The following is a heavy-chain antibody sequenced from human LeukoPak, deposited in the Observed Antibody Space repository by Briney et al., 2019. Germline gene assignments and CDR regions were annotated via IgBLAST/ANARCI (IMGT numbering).Heavy chain of an antibody. CDR1: SGSVSSSGYY. J-gene: IGHJ1*01. V-gene: IGHV4-39*07. D-gene: IGHD1-14*01. CDR3: ARDPGTRKYFQH. CDR2: LYYSGST. Sequence: SETLSLTCSVSSGSVSSSGYYWGWIRQPPEKGLEWLGSLYYSGSTYYNPSLKSRVTISVDTSKNQFSLKLSSVTAADTAVYYCARDPGTRKYFQHWGQGTLVTVSS.